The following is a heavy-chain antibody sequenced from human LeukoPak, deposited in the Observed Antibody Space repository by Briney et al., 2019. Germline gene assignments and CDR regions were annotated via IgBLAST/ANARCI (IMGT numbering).Heavy chain of an antibody. CDR1: GFTFGDYA. Sequence: GGSLRLSCTASGFTFGDYAMTWVRQAPGKGLEWVGFIRSKAYGGTTEYAASVKGRFAISRDDSKSIAYLQMNSLKTEDTAVYYCTRDQTPYYWGQGTLVTVSS. J-gene: IGHJ4*02. CDR3: TRDQTPYY. V-gene: IGHV3-49*04. CDR2: IRSKAYGGTT.